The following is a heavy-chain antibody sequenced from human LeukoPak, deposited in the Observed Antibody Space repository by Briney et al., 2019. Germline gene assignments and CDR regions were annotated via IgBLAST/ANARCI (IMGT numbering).Heavy chain of an antibody. CDR1: GGSFSGYY. J-gene: IGHJ4*02. D-gene: IGHD5-24*01. Sequence: SETLSLTCAVYGGSFSGYYCSWIRQPPGKGLEWIGEINHSGSTNYNPSLKSRVTISVDTSKNQFSLKLSSVTAADTAVYYCARGPDVVMATIYYFDYWGQGTLVTVSS. CDR3: ARGPDVVMATIYYFDY. CDR2: INHSGST. V-gene: IGHV4-34*01.